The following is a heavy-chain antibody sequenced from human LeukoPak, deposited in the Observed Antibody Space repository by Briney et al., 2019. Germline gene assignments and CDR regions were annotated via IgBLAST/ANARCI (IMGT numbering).Heavy chain of an antibody. V-gene: IGHV1-69*01. CDR1: GGTFSSYA. CDR3: ARDLELLGWFDP. J-gene: IGHJ5*02. D-gene: IGHD1-26*01. CDR2: IIPIFGTA. Sequence: ASVKVSCKASGGTFSSYAISWVRQAPGQGLEWMGGIIPIFGTANYAQKFQGRVTITADESTSTAYMELSSLRSEDTAVCYCARDLELLGWFDPWGQGTLVTVSS.